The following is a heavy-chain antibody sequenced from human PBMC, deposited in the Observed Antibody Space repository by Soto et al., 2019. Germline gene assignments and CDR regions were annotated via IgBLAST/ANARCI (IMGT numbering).Heavy chain of an antibody. V-gene: IGHV1-24*01. J-gene: IGHJ3*02. CDR1: GYTLTELS. CDR2: FDPEDGET. Sequence: ASVKVSCKVSGYTLTELSMHWVRQAPGKGLEWMGGFDPEDGETIYAQKFQGRVTMTEDTSTDTAYMELSSLRSEDTAVYYCATEDRTYYYDSSGYAHAFDIWGQGTMVTVSS. CDR3: ATEDRTYYYDSSGYAHAFDI. D-gene: IGHD3-22*01.